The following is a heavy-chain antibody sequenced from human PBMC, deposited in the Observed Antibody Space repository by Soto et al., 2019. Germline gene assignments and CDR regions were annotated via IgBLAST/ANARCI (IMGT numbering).Heavy chain of an antibody. CDR2: INHSGST. CDR3: ARVERVRGDRGMYYGMDV. CDR1: GGSFSGYY. Sequence: SETLSLTCAVYGGSFSGYYWSWIRQPPGKGLEWIGEINHSGSTNYNPSLKSRVTISVDTSKNQFSLKLSSVTAADTAVYYCARVERVRGDRGMYYGMDVWGQGTTVTV. V-gene: IGHV4-34*01. D-gene: IGHD3-10*01. J-gene: IGHJ6*01.